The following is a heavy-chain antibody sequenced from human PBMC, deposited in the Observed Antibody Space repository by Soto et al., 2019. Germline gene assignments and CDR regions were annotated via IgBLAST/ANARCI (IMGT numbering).Heavy chain of an antibody. Sequence: QVQLVESGGGVVQPGRSLRLSCAASGFTFSSYGMHWVRQAPGKGLEWVAVISYDGSNKYYADSVKGRFTISRDNSKXXXXXXXXXXXXXXXXXYXCAXXELGINYWGQGTLVTVSS. D-gene: IGHD7-27*01. V-gene: IGHV3-30*03. CDR1: GFTFSSYG. CDR2: ISYDGSNK. J-gene: IGHJ4*02. CDR3: AXXELGINY.